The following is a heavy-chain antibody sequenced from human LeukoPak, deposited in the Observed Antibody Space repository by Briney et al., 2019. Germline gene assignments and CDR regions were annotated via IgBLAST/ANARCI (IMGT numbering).Heavy chain of an antibody. CDR3: ARDDGSSRYADLLAPIDY. J-gene: IGHJ4*02. Sequence: SETLSLTCAVYGGSFSGYYWSWIRQPPGKGLEWIGEINHSGSTNYNPSLKSRVTISVDTSKNQFSLKLSSVTAADTAVYYCARDDGSSRYADLLAPIDYWGQGTLVTVSS. V-gene: IGHV4-34*01. CDR2: INHSGST. CDR1: GGSFSGYY. D-gene: IGHD6-13*01.